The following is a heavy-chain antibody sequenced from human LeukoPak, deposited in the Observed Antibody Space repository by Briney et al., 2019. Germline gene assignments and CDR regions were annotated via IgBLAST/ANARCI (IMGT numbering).Heavy chain of an antibody. D-gene: IGHD6-19*01. V-gene: IGHV3-74*01. CDR3: ALRIAVPGGFDS. CDR2: INPDGSVT. CDR1: GFTFSSYW. Sequence: GGSLRLSCAASGFTFSSYWMHWVRQAPGKGPVWFSHINPDGSVTDYADSVKGRFTISRDDAKNALYLQMNSLRAEDTAVYYCALRIAVPGGFDSWGQGTLVTVSS. J-gene: IGHJ4*02.